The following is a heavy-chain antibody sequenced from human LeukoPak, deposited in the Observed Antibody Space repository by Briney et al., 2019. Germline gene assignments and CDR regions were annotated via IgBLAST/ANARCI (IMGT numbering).Heavy chain of an antibody. Sequence: SETLSLTCTVSGGSINNYYWSWIRQPAGKGLEWIGRIYTSGSTNYNPSLKSRVTMSVDTSKNQFSLRLSSVTAADTAIYYCARDGYNYGLDRFDYWGQGTLVTVSS. V-gene: IGHV4-4*07. D-gene: IGHD1-1*01. J-gene: IGHJ4*02. CDR2: IYTSGST. CDR3: ARDGYNYGLDRFDY. CDR1: GGSINNYY.